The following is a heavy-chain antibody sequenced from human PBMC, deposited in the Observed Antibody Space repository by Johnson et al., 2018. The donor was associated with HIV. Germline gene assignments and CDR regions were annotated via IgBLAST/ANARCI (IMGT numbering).Heavy chain of an antibody. D-gene: IGHD2-2*01. CDR1: GFTFSSYG. CDR2: IRYDGSNK. CDR3: ARQVYCSSTSCSSAFDI. V-gene: IGHV3-30*02. Sequence: QVQLVESGGGVVQPGGSLRLSCAASGFTFSSYGMHWVRQAPGKGLEWVAFIRYDGSNKYYADSVKGRFTISRDNSKNTLYLQMNSLRAEDTAVYYCARQVYCSSTSCSSAFDIWGQGTVVTVSS. J-gene: IGHJ3*02.